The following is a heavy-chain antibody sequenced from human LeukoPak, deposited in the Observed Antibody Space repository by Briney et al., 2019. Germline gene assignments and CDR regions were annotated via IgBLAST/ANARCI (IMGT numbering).Heavy chain of an antibody. Sequence: GRSLRLSCAASGFTFSSYGMHWVRQAPGKGLEWVAVISYDGSNKYYADSVKSRFAISRDNSKNTLYLQMNSLRAEDTAVYYCAKGFDYWGQGTLVTVSS. CDR2: ISYDGSNK. CDR3: AKGFDY. CDR1: GFTFSSYG. J-gene: IGHJ4*02. V-gene: IGHV3-30*18.